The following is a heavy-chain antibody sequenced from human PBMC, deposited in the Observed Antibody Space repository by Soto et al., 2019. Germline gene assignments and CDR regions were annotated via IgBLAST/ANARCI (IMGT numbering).Heavy chain of an antibody. D-gene: IGHD6-6*01. CDR2: ISYDGSNK. J-gene: IGHJ4*02. CDR3: AKDVSKYSSSPVFDY. Sequence: QVQLVESGGGVVQPGRSLRLSCAASGFTFSSYGMHWVRQAPGKGLEWVAVISYDGSNKYYADSVKGRFTISRDNSKHTLYLQMNSLRAEDTAVYYCAKDVSKYSSSPVFDYWGQGTLVTVSS. V-gene: IGHV3-30*18. CDR1: GFTFSSYG.